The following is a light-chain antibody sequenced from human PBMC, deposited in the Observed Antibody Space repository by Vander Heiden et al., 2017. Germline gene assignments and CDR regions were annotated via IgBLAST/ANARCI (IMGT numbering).Light chain of an antibody. Sequence: MTQPQSSLSVSLGDRFNDTRRASQGISSYLAWYQQKPGKAPKLLIYAASTLQSGVQSRFSGSGSGTDFTRTISCLQSEDFATYYCQQYYSYPYTFGQGTKLEIK. J-gene: IGKJ2*01. CDR1: QGISSY. CDR2: AAS. V-gene: IGKV1-8*01. CDR3: QQYYSYPYT.